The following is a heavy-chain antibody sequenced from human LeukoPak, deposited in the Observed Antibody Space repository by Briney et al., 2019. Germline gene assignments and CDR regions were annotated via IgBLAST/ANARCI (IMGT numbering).Heavy chain of an antibody. D-gene: IGHD3-9*01. J-gene: IGHJ5*02. Sequence: GGSLRLSCAASGLTVSSNYMSWVRQAPGKGLEWVSVIYSGGSTYYADSVKGRFTISRDNSKNTLYLQMNSLRAEDTAVYYCAVLRYFDWLFPPWGQGTLVTVSS. CDR3: AVLRYFDWLFPP. V-gene: IGHV3-66*02. CDR2: IYSGGST. CDR1: GLTVSSNY.